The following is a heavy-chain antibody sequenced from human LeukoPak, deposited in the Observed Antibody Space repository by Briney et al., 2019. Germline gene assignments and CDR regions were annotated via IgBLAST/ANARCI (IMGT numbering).Heavy chain of an antibody. J-gene: IGHJ6*03. D-gene: IGHD5-24*01. CDR1: GYTFTGYF. Sequence: SVKVSCKASGYTFTGYFIHWVRQAPGQGLEWMGGIIPIFGTANYAQKFQGRVTITADKSTSTAYMELSSLRSEDTAVYYCARGFSFRWLQFHYYMDVWGKGTTVTVSS. V-gene: IGHV1-69*06. CDR3: ARGFSFRWLQFHYYMDV. CDR2: IIPIFGTA.